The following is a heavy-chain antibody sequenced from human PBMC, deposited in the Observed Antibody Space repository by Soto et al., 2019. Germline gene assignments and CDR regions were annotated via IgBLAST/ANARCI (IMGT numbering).Heavy chain of an antibody. J-gene: IGHJ6*02. Sequence: ASVKVSCKASGYSFTDYYIHWVRQAPGQGLEWLGRIYPKGGGTSTAQKFQGWVTMTTDTSISTAFMELTRLTFEDPVIYYCAKGVSTNCSTGVCSFFYIHEMDVVYQGTTVTVSS. CDR3: AKGVSTNCSTGVCSFFYIHEMDV. V-gene: IGHV1-2*05. CDR1: GYSFTDYY. D-gene: IGHD2-8*01. CDR2: IYPKGGGT.